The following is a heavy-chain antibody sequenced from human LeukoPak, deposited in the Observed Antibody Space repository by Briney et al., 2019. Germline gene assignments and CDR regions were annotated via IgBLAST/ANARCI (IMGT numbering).Heavy chain of an antibody. J-gene: IGHJ5*01. V-gene: IGHV3-74*03. Sequence: GGSLRLSCAASGFTFNTYWIHWVRQVPGKGLVWVSRINGDGSSTAYADSVKGRFTISRDNAKNTLYLQMDSLRAEDTAVYYCAREKGSSNYDSWGQGTLVTVSS. D-gene: IGHD4-11*01. CDR2: INGDGSST. CDR1: GFTFNTYW. CDR3: AREKGSSNYDS.